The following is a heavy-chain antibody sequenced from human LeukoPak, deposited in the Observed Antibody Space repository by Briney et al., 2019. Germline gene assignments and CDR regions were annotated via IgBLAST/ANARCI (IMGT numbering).Heavy chain of an antibody. Sequence: TGGSLRLSCAAFGFTFSSYGMHWVRQAPGKGLEWVAFIRYDGSNKYYADSVKGRFTISRDNSKNTLYLQMNSLRAEDTAVYYCAKGLVYYGSGPVGYWGQGTLVTVSS. CDR2: IRYDGSNK. CDR1: GFTFSSYG. J-gene: IGHJ4*02. D-gene: IGHD3-10*01. V-gene: IGHV3-30*02. CDR3: AKGLVYYGSGPVGY.